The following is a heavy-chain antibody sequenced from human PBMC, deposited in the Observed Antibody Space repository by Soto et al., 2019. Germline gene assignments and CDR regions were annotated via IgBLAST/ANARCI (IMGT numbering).Heavy chain of an antibody. V-gene: IGHV1-3*01. D-gene: IGHD2-2*01. CDR1: GYTFTSYA. CDR2: INAGNGNT. Sequence: ASVKVSCKASGYTFTSYAMHWVRQAPGQRLEWMGWINAGNGNTKYSQKFQGRVTITRDTSASTAYMELSSLRSEDMAVYYCAVIKADAGGRGCYCPDDWGQGTTVTVSS. CDR3: AVIKADAGGRGCYCPDD. J-gene: IGHJ6*02.